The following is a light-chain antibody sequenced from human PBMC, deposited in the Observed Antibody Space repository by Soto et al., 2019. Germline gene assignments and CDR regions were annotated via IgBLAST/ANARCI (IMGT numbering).Light chain of an antibody. CDR2: SNN. CDR1: SSNIGSNT. CDR3: QSYDKSLTAYV. V-gene: IGLV1-44*01. J-gene: IGLJ1*01. Sequence: QSALTQPPSASGSPGQSVTVSCSGSSSNIGSNTVTWYQQLPGTPPILLLYSNNLRSPGVPDRLSASKSGTSASLAITGLQAEDEGHYYCQSYDKSLTAYVFGTGTK.